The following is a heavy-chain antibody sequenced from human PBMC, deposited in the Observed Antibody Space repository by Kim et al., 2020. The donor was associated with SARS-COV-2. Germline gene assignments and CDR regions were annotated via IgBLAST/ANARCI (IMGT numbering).Heavy chain of an antibody. D-gene: IGHD5-18*01. J-gene: IGHJ4*02. CDR3: ARGHYSYGCGQ. V-gene: IGHV4-34*01. Sequence: TNNNPSLKSRVTISVDTSKNQFSLKLSSVTAADTAVYYCARGHYSYGCGQWGQGTLVTVSS. CDR2: T.